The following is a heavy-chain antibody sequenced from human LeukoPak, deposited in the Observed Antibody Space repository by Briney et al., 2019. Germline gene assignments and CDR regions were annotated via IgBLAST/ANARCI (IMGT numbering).Heavy chain of an antibody. V-gene: IGHV4-31*03. CDR3: ARGRGYYSPNWFDP. J-gene: IGHJ5*02. D-gene: IGHD3-3*01. CDR1: GGSINSSAYY. Sequence: SGTLSLTCSVSGGSINSSAYYWSWIRQHPGRGLEWIGFIYYSGSTFYNPALKRRVTISVDTSKNQFSLKLSSVTAADTAVYYCARGRGYYSPNWFDPWGQGTLVTVSS. CDR2: IYYSGST.